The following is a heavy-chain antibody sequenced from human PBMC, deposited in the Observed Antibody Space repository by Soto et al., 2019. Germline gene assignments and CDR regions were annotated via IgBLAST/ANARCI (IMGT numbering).Heavy chain of an antibody. D-gene: IGHD1-7*01. V-gene: IGHV4-4*02. J-gene: IGHJ4*02. Sequence: SETLSLTCAVSGCSFTSNNWWTWVRQPPGQGLEWIGEIYRTGSTNYNPSLKSRVTISLDKSENQFSLKVTSLTAADTAVYYCASRDPGTSVDYWGQGTLVTVSS. CDR3: ASRDPGTSVDY. CDR1: GCSFTSNNW. CDR2: IYRTGST.